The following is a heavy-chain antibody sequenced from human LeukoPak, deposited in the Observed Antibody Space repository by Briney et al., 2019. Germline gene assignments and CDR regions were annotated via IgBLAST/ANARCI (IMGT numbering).Heavy chain of an antibody. Sequence: PGGSLRLSCAASGFTFSDYYMSWIRQAPGKGLEWVSYISSSGSTIYYADSVKGRFTISRDNAKNSLYLQMNSLRAEDTAVYYCARAQADYYDSSGQGASDAFDIWGQGTMVTVSS. CDR1: GFTFSDYY. V-gene: IGHV3-11*04. J-gene: IGHJ3*02. D-gene: IGHD3-22*01. CDR3: ARAQADYYDSSGQGASDAFDI. CDR2: ISSSGSTI.